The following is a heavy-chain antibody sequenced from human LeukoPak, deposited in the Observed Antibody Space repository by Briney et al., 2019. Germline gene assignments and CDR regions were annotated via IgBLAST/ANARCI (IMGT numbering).Heavy chain of an antibody. V-gene: IGHV3-23*01. CDR1: GFTVSSNY. J-gene: IGHJ1*01. Sequence: GGSLRLSCAASGFTVSSNYMSWVRQAPGKGLEWVSVISGSGGSTYYADSVKGRFTLSRDNSKNTLYLQMNSLRAEDTAVYYCAKEIYGDSTGGRFQQWGQGTLVTVSS. CDR3: AKEIYGDSTGGRFQQ. D-gene: IGHD4-17*01. CDR2: ISGSGGST.